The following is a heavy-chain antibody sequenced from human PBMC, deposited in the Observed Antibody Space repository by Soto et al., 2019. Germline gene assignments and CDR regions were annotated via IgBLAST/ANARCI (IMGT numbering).Heavy chain of an antibody. Sequence: GGSLRLSCAASGFTFSSYAMHWVRQAPGKGLEWVAVISYDGSNKNYADSVKGRFTISRDNSKNTLYLQMSSLRAEDTAVYYCARDRRNEAAAGTSPWFDPWGQGTPVTVSS. J-gene: IGHJ5*02. CDR2: ISYDGSNK. D-gene: IGHD6-13*01. CDR3: ARDRRNEAAAGTSPWFDP. V-gene: IGHV3-30-3*01. CDR1: GFTFSSYA.